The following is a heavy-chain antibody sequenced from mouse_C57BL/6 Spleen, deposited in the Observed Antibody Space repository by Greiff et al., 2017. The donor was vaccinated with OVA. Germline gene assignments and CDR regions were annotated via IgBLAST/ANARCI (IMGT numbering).Heavy chain of an antibody. Sequence: QVQLKQPGAELVMPGASVKLSCKASGYTFTSYWMHWVKQRPGQGLEWIGEIDPSDSYTNYNQKFKGKSTLTVDKSSSTAYMQLSSLTSEDSAVYYCGRQSATVGYWYFDVWGTGTTVTVSS. CDR2: IDPSDSYT. J-gene: IGHJ1*03. D-gene: IGHD1-1*01. V-gene: IGHV1-69*01. CDR3: GRQSATVGYWYFDV. CDR1: GYTFTSYW.